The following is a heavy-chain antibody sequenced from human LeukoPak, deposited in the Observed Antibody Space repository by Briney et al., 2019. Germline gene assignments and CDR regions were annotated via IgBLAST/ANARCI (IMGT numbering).Heavy chain of an antibody. CDR2: IYYSGST. J-gene: IGHJ4*02. CDR1: GGSISSGGYY. CDR3: ARASDTAMVHFDY. V-gene: IGHV4-31*03. Sequence: PSETLSLTCTVSGGSISSGGYYWSWIRQHPGKGLEWIGYIYYSGSTYYNPSLKSRVTISVDTSKNQFSLKLSSVTAADTAVCYCARASDTAMVHFDYWGQGTLVTVSS. D-gene: IGHD5-18*01.